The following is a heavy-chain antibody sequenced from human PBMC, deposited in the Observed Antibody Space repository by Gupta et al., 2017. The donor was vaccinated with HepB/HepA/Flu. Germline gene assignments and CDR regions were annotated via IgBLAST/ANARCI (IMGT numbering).Heavy chain of an antibody. CDR1: GGPFSNYA. CDR2: IIPIFGRG. CDR3: ARDPSYSHGGNFDY. J-gene: IGHJ4*02. V-gene: IGHV1-69*01. Sequence: QVQLVQSGAEGKKPGSSVKVSCKASGGPFSNYATSWVRQAPGQGLEWMGGIIPIFGRGNNAQKFQGRVTITADESTNTAYMELSSLRSEDTAVYYCARDPSYSHGGNFDYWGQGTLVTVSS. D-gene: IGHD5-18*01.